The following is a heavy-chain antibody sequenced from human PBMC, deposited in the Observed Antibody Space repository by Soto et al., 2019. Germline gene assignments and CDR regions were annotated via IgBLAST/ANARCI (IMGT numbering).Heavy chain of an antibody. Sequence: QVQLQESGPGLVKPSETLSLTCTVSGGSMSSYYWSWLRQSPGKGLEWIGYIYYSGSTNYNPSLKSRVAISLDTSKNQFSLMLSSVTAADTAVYYCARGEWLATITPYFAYWGQGTLVTVSS. J-gene: IGHJ4*02. CDR2: IYYSGST. CDR1: GGSMSSYY. D-gene: IGHD5-12*01. V-gene: IGHV4-59*01. CDR3: ARGEWLATITPYFAY.